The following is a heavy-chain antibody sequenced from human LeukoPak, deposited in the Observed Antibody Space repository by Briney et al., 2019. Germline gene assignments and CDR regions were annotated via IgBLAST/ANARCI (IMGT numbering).Heavy chain of an antibody. CDR3: ARNMVGETTFDY. J-gene: IGHJ4*02. CDR2: ISHSGST. V-gene: IGHV4-4*02. CDR1: GGSISSNNW. Sequence: SETLSLTCAVSGGSISSNNWWSWVRQPPGKGLEWIGEISHSGSTGFNPSLKSRVTISVDKSKNHFSLKLSSVTAADTAVYYCARNMVGETTFDYWGQGTLVTVSS. D-gene: IGHD2/OR15-2a*01.